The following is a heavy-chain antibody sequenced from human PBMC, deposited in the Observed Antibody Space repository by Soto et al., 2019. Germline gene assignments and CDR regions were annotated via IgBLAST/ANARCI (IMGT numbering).Heavy chain of an antibody. CDR2: INPSGGST. CDR1: GYTFTTYY. Sequence: QVQLVQSGAEVKKPGASVKGSCKASGYTFTTYYIHWVRQAPGQGLEWMGAINPSGGSTTNAQKFQGRVTMTRDTSTSTVYMELSSLRSEDTAVYYGARDFADYYESSSYSYVRGGEGGFDYWGQGSLVTVSS. D-gene: IGHD3-22*01. J-gene: IGHJ4*02. CDR3: ARDFADYYESSSYSYVRGGEGGFDY. V-gene: IGHV1-46*01.